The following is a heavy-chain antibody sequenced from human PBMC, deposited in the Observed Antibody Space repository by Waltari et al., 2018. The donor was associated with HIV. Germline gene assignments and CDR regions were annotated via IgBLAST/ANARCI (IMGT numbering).Heavy chain of an antibody. Sequence: QGQLVQSGAEVKPPGASVKFSCKASVYTFTRSATHWVPQATGTGLEWMGWMKPNSGNTGYAQKFQGRVTMTRNASITTAYMELSSLRSEDTAVYFCARGIPAGRYETLTGQDYWGQGTLVTVSS. CDR1: VYTFTRSA. CDR3: ARGIPAGRYETLTGQDY. CDR2: MKPNSGNT. V-gene: IGHV1-8*01. J-gene: IGHJ4*02. D-gene: IGHD3-9*01.